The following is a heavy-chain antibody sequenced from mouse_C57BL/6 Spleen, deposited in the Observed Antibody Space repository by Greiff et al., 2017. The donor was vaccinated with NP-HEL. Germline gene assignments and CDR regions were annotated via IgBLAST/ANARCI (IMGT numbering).Heavy chain of an antibody. CDR2: ISYDGSN. Sequence: EVQLQESGPGLVKPSQSLSLTCSVTGYSITSGYYWNWIRQFPGNKLEWMGYISYDGSNNYNPSLKNRISITRDTSKNQFFLKLNSVTTEDTATYYCARDLTGIYFDYWGQGTTLTVAS. CDR3: ARDLTGIYFDY. J-gene: IGHJ2*01. D-gene: IGHD4-1*01. V-gene: IGHV3-6*01. CDR1: GYSITSGYY.